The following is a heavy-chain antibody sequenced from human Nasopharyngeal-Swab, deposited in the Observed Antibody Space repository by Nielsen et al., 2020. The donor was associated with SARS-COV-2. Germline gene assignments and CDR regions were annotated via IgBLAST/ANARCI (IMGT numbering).Heavy chain of an antibody. D-gene: IGHD3-10*01. J-gene: IGHJ3*02. CDR3: ARGRITMVRGVRSFRAFDI. CDR1: GYTFTSYY. CDR2: INPSGGST. Sequence: ASVKVSCKASGYTFTSYYMHWVRQAPGQGLEWMGIINPSGGSTSYAQKFQGRVTMTRETSTSTVYMELSSLRSEDTAVYYCARGRITMVRGVRSFRAFDIWGQGTMVTVSS. V-gene: IGHV1-46*01.